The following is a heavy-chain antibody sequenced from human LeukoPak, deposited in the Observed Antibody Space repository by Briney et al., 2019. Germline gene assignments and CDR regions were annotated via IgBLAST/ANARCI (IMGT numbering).Heavy chain of an antibody. D-gene: IGHD3/OR15-3a*01. CDR3: ARTALTRTGYGGLDY. V-gene: IGHV6-1*01. CDR2: TYYRSKWYN. Sequence: SQTLTLTCVISGDSVSSSSTEWNWIRQSPSRGLEWLGRTYYRSKWYNDYAVSVKSRITINPDTSKNQFSLQLNSVTPEDTGVYYCARTALTRTGYGGLDYWGQGSLVTVSS. CDR1: GDSVSSSSTE. J-gene: IGHJ4*02.